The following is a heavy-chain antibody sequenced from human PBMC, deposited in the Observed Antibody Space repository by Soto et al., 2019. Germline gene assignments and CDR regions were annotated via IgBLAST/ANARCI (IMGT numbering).Heavy chain of an antibody. CDR1: GGSISTGGYY. D-gene: IGHD1-26*01. Sequence: QVQLQESGPGLVKPSQTLSLTCTVSGGSISTGGYYWSWIRQHPGRGLEWIGYIYHSGMTFSKPSLQSRVAISIDTSKNKFSLKLSFVTAADTAVYYCATVRWELHDAFDIWGQVTMVSVSS. CDR2: IYHSGMT. J-gene: IGHJ3*02. CDR3: ATVRWELHDAFDI. V-gene: IGHV4-31*03.